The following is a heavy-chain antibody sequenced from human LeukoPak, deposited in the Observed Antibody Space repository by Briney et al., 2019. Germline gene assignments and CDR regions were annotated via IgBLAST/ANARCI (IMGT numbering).Heavy chain of an antibody. CDR2: ISAYNGNT. V-gene: IGHV1-18*01. Sequence: ASVKVSCKASGYTFTSYGISWVRQAPGQGLEWMGWISAYNGNTNYAQKLQGRVTMTTDTSTSIAYMELRSLRSDDTAVYYCARVPLWFGEFGASPSYYYMDVWGKGTTVTISS. CDR1: GYTFTSYG. J-gene: IGHJ6*03. D-gene: IGHD3-10*01. CDR3: ARVPLWFGEFGASPSYYYMDV.